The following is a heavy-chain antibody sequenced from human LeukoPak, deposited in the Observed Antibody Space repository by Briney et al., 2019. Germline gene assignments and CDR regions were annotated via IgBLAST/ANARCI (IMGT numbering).Heavy chain of an antibody. V-gene: IGHV1-2*02. J-gene: IGHJ4*02. CDR3: ARVREWEEISGAIPDYFDY. CDR2: IKPKSGGT. Sequence: ASVKVSCKASGYTFTGHFMNWVRQAPEQGLEWMGWIKPKSGGTAYVQTFQGRVTMTRDTAINTAYLELSSLTSDDTAVYYCARVREWEEISGAIPDYFDYWGQGTLITVSS. D-gene: IGHD3-3*01. CDR1: GYTFTGHF.